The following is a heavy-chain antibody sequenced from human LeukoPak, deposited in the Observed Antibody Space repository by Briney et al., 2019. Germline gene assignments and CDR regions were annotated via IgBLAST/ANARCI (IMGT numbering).Heavy chain of an antibody. V-gene: IGHV6-1*01. J-gene: IGHJ5*02. CDR1: GDSVSSNSAA. Sequence: SQTLSLTCAISGDSVSSNSAAWNWIRQSPSRGLEWLGRTYYRSKWYNDYAVSVKSRITINPDTSKNQFSLQLNSVTPEDTAVYYCARDRRYLGGFRGWFDPWGQGTLVTVSS. D-gene: IGHD3-10*01. CDR3: ARDRRYLGGFRGWFDP. CDR2: TYYRSKWYN.